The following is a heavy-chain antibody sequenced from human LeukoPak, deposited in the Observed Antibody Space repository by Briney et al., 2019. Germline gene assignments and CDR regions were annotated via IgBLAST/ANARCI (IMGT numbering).Heavy chain of an antibody. Sequence: GASVKVSCKVSGYTLTELSMHWVRQAPGKGLEWMGGFDPEDGETIYAQKFQGRVTMTEDTSTDTAYMELSSLRSEDTAVYYCATHYDFWSGSEGAFDIWGQGTMVTVSS. V-gene: IGHV1-24*01. CDR3: ATHYDFWSGSEGAFDI. CDR1: GYTLTELS. CDR2: FDPEDGET. J-gene: IGHJ3*02. D-gene: IGHD3-3*01.